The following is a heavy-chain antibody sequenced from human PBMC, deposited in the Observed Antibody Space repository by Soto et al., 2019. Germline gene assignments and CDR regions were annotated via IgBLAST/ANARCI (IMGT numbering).Heavy chain of an antibody. CDR2: ISGSGGST. CDR1: VFTFSSYA. CDR3: AKDRSIAARWRSYNWFDP. J-gene: IGHJ5*02. Sequence: XGSLRLSCASSVFTFSSYAMSCVRHSPGKWLEWVSAISGSGGSTYYADSVKGRFTISRDNSKNTLYLQMNSLRAEDTAVYYCAKDRSIAARWRSYNWFDPWGQGTLVTVSS. D-gene: IGHD6-6*01. V-gene: IGHV3-23*01.